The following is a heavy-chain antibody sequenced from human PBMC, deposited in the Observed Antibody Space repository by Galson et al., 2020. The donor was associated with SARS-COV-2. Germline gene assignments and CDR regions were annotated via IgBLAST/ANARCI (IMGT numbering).Heavy chain of an antibody. J-gene: IGHJ4*02. CDR3: ARESAYSSAWRPLDS. CDR1: GFTFSSSD. Sequence: GESLKISCAASGFTFSSSDMSWVRQAPGKGLEWVSAISGGSTYYADAVKGRFIISRANSKNTLYLQMHSLRAEDTAVYYCARESAYSSAWRPLDSWGPGTLVTVSS. CDR2: ISGGST. V-gene: IGHV3-23*01. D-gene: IGHD6-19*01.